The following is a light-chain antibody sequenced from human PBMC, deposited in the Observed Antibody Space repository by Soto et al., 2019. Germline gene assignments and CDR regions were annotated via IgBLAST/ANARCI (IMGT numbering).Light chain of an antibody. CDR3: CSYAGTYTWV. CDR2: DVN. J-gene: IGLJ3*02. CDR1: SSDIGSYNY. Sequence: QSVLTQPRSVSGSPGQSVTISSTGTSSDIGSYNYVSWYQQHPGKAPKLIIYDVNKRPSGVPDRFSGSKSGNTASLTISGLQAEDEADYYCCSYAGTYTWVFGGGTKLTVL. V-gene: IGLV2-11*01.